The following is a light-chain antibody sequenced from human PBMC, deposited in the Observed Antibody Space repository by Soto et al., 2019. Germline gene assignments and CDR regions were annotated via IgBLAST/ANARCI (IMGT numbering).Light chain of an antibody. V-gene: IGKV1-5*03. CDR3: QQYHAYPYT. CDR1: KSISGW. J-gene: IGKJ2*01. CDR2: KAS. Sequence: LMTQSPSPLLASAGDRVTITSRASKSISGWLAWYQQSPGKAPKLLIHKASTLESGVPSRFSGSGSGTDFTLTIDSLQPDDFATYSFQQYHAYPYTFGQGTKLEIK.